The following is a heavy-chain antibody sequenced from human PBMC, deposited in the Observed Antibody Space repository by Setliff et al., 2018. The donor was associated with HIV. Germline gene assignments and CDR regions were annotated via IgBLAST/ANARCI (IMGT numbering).Heavy chain of an antibody. CDR1: GYSISSGYY. CDR3: ARDDIVATRYYYYYYLDV. D-gene: IGHD5-12*01. CDR2: VSPGGTT. V-gene: IGHV4-38-2*02. Sequence: PSQTLSLTCAVSGYSISSGYYWGWIRQPPGEGLEWIGSVSPGGTTYYNPSLKSRLTLSVDTSKNQFSLKLNSVTAADAAVYYCARDDIVATRYYYYYYLDVWGKGTTVTVSS. J-gene: IGHJ6*03.